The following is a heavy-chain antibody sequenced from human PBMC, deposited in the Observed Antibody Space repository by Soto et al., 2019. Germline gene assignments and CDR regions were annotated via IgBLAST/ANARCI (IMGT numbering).Heavy chain of an antibody. CDR2: ISYDGSNK. V-gene: IGHV3-30-3*01. J-gene: IGHJ4*02. Sequence: GGSLRLSCAASGFTFSSYAMHWVRQAPGKGLEWVAVISYDGSNKYYADSVKGRFTISRDNSKNTLYLQMNSLRAEDTAVYYCASGGDIVVVPAATFDYWGQGTLVTVSS. CDR3: ASGGDIVVVPAATFDY. D-gene: IGHD2-2*01. CDR1: GFTFSSYA.